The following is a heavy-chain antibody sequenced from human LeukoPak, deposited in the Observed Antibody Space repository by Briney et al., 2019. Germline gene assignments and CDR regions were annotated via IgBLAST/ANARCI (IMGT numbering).Heavy chain of an antibody. J-gene: IGHJ3*02. D-gene: IGHD5-12*01. V-gene: IGHV1-69*13. CDR2: IIPIFGTA. CDR3: ARMYSGYDLDAFDI. CDR1: GGTFSSYA. Sequence: ASVKVSCKASGGTFSSYAISWVRQAPGQGFEWMGGIIPIFGTANYAQKFQGRVTITADESTSTAYMELSSLRSEDTAVYYCARMYSGYDLDAFDIWGQGTMVTVSS.